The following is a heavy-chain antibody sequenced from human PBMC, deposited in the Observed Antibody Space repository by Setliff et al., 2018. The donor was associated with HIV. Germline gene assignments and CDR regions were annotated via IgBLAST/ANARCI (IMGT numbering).Heavy chain of an antibody. CDR2: VNPSGGST. J-gene: IGHJ4*02. Sequence: ASVKVSCKASGYTFTSYAIHWVRQAPGQGLEWLGMVNPSGGSTAYAQKFQGRVTMTRDTSTNTVYMDLSGLRSDDTAVYYCARDRTAGYHYDCGYWGQGTLVTVSS. CDR1: GYTFTSYA. D-gene: IGHD3-16*01. V-gene: IGHV1-46*01. CDR3: ARDRTAGYHYDCGY.